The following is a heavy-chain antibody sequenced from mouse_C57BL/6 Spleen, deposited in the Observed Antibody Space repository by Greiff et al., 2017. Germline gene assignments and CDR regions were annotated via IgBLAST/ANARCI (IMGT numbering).Heavy chain of an antibody. CDR3: AKGLPYSSHYFDY. CDR2: INPYNGGT. Sequence: EVQLQQSGPVLVKPGASVKMSCKASGYTFTDYYMNWVKQSHGKSLEWIGVINPYNGGTSYNQKFKGKATLTVDKSSSTAYMELNRLTSEDSAVYYCAKGLPYSSHYFDYWGQGTTLTVSS. D-gene: IGHD2-5*01. CDR1: GYTFTDYY. J-gene: IGHJ2*01. V-gene: IGHV1-19*01.